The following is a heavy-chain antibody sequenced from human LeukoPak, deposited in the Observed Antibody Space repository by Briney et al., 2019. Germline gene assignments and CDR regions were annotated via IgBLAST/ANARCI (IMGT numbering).Heavy chain of an antibody. D-gene: IGHD3-10*01. CDR1: GFAFSNYA. CDR2: LSGGGDSR. J-gene: IGHJ4*02. V-gene: IGHV3-23*01. CDR3: AKAVRSMVTGGGYFDS. Sequence: GGSLRLSCGASGFAFSNYAMSWVRQAPGKGLEWVSSLSGGGDSRYYADSVMGRFTISRDNSKNTLYLQMNSLRAEDTAVYYCAKAVRSMVTGGGYFDSWGQGTLVTVSS.